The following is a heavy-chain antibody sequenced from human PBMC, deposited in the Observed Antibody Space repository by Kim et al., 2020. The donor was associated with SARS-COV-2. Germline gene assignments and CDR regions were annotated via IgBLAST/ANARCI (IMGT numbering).Heavy chain of an antibody. CDR3: ARDLRDREEWFHYYYGMDV. V-gene: IGHV4-39*07. J-gene: IGHJ6*02. D-gene: IGHD3-3*01. CDR2: IYYSGST. CDR1: GGSISSSSYY. Sequence: SETLSLTCTVSGGSISSSSYYWGWIRQPPGKGLEWIGSIYYSGSTYYNPSLKSRVTISVDTSKNQFSLKLSSVTAADTAVYYCARDLRDREEWFHYYYGMDVWGQGTTVTVSS.